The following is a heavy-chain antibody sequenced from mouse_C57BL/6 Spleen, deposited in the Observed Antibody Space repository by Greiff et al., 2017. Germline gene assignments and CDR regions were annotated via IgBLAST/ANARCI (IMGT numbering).Heavy chain of an antibody. CDR3: TRDHDYDAMDY. Sequence: EVKLMESGEGLVKPGGSLKLSCAASGFTFSSYAMSWVRQTPEKRLEWVAYISSGGDYIYYADTVKGRFTISRDNARNTLYLQMSSLKSEDTAMYYCTRDHDYDAMDYWGQGTSVTVSS. CDR1: GFTFSSYA. J-gene: IGHJ4*01. V-gene: IGHV5-9-1*02. CDR2: ISSGGDYI.